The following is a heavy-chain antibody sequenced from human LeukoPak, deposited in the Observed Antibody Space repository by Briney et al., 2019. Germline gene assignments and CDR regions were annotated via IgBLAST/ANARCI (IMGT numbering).Heavy chain of an antibody. CDR1: GYTFTGYY. J-gene: IGHJ1*01. CDR3: ARGRVYYYDSSGYYVYFQH. V-gene: IGHV1-69*05. D-gene: IGHD3-22*01. Sequence: SVKVSCKASGYTFTGYYMHWVRQAPGQGLEWMGRIIPIFGTANYAQKFQGRVTITTDESTSTAYMELSSLRSEDTAVYYCARGRVYYYDSSGYYVYFQHWGQGTLVTVSS. CDR2: IIPIFGTA.